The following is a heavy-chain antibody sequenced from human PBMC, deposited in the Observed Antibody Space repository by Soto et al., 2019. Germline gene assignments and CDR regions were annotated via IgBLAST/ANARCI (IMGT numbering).Heavy chain of an antibody. CDR2: FNPKTGGP. CDR1: GYTFTDYY. J-gene: IGHJ5*02. CDR3: ARRATNWFDP. Sequence: ASVKVSCKASGYTFTDYYIHWVRQAPGQGLEWLGWFNPKTGGPNYAQKLQGRVTMTTDTSTSTAYMELRSLRSDDTAVYYCARRATNWFDPWGQGTLVTVSS. V-gene: IGHV1-2*02.